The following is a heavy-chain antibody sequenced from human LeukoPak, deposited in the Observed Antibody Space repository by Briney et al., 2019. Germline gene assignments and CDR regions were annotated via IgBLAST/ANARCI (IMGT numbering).Heavy chain of an antibody. J-gene: IGHJ6*02. Sequence: GGSLRLSCAASGFTFSSYAMSWVRQAPGKGLEWVSAISGSGGSTYYADSVKGRFTISRDNSKNTLYLQMNSLRAEDTAVYYCARDMIGDWQYYYYYGMDVWGQGTTVTVSS. D-gene: IGHD2-21*02. CDR1: GFTFSSYA. V-gene: IGHV3-23*01. CDR3: ARDMIGDWQYYYYYGMDV. CDR2: ISGSGGST.